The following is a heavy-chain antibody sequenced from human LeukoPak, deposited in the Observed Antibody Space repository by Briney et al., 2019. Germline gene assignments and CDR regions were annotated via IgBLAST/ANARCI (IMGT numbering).Heavy chain of an antibody. CDR3: ATQRLMKFT. J-gene: IGHJ5*02. CDR2: IYFSGST. V-gene: IGHV4-31*11. D-gene: IGHD1-1*01. CDR1: GGSFSGYY. Sequence: SSETLSLTCAVYGGSFSGYYWSWIRQHPGKGLEWIGYIYFSGSTYYNPSLKSRVIISVDTSKNQFSLKLSSVTAADTAVYYCATQRLMKFTWGQGTLVTVSS.